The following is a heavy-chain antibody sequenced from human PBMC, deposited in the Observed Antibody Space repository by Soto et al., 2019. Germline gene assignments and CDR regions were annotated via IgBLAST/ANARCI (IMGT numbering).Heavy chain of an antibody. CDR2: ISYDGSNK. D-gene: IGHD3-16*02. J-gene: IGHJ4*02. V-gene: IGHV3-30*18. Sequence: QVQLVESGGGVVQPGRSLRLSCAASGFTFSSYGMHWVRQAPGKGLEWVAVISYDGSNKYYADSVKGRFTISRDNSKNTLYLQMNSLRAEDTAVYYCAKDKRDGGELSLFWGQGTLVTVSS. CDR3: AKDKRDGGELSLF. CDR1: GFTFSSYG.